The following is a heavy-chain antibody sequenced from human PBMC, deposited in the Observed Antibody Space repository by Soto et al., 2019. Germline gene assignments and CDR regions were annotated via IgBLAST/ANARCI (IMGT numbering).Heavy chain of an antibody. CDR2: IVVGSGNT. CDR1: GFTFTSSA. CDR3: AASGYPYYYYYMDV. J-gene: IGHJ6*03. D-gene: IGHD3-22*01. V-gene: IGHV1-58*02. Sequence: VKVSCKASGFTFTSSAMQWVRQARGQRLEWIGWIVVGSGNTNYAQKFQERVTITRDMSTSTAYMELSSLRSEDTAVYYCAASGYPYYYYYMDVWGKGTTVTVSS.